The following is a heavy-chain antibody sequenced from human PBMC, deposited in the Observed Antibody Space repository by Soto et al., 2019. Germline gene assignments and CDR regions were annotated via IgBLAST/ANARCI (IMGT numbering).Heavy chain of an antibody. Sequence: GESLKISCKGSGYSFTSYLIGWVRQMPGKGLEWMGIIYPGDSDTRYSPSFQGQVTISADKSITTAYLQWSSLKASDTAMYYCARSGRHGFNSIDYRGQGTLVTVSS. D-gene: IGHD2-15*01. CDR3: ARSGRHGFNSIDY. CDR2: IYPGDSDT. V-gene: IGHV5-51*01. CDR1: GYSFTSYL. J-gene: IGHJ4*02.